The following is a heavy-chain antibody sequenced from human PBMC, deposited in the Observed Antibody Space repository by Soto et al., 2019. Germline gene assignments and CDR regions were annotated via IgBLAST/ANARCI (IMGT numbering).Heavy chain of an antibody. Sequence: QVQLVQSGAEVKKPGASVKVSCKASGYTFTGYYMHWVRQAPGQGLEWMGWINPNSGGTNYAQKLQGWVTMTRDTSISTAYMELSRLRSDDTAVYDCARDHIVVVPAANYYSYGMDVWGHGTTVTVS. D-gene: IGHD2-2*01. J-gene: IGHJ6*02. V-gene: IGHV1-2*04. CDR3: ARDHIVVVPAANYYSYGMDV. CDR2: INPNSGGT. CDR1: GYTFTGYY.